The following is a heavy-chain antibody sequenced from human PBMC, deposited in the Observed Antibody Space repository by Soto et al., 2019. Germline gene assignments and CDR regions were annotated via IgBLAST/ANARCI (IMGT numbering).Heavy chain of an antibody. CDR3: ARASPSHSSSSEYFQN. D-gene: IGHD6-13*01. CDR2: IYHSGST. J-gene: IGHJ1*01. V-gene: IGHV4-30-2*01. Sequence: SETLSLTCAVSGGSISSGGYSWSWIRQPPGKGLEWIGYIYHSGSTYYNPSLKSRVTISADRSKNQFSLKLSSVTAADTAVYYCARASPSHSSSSEYFQNWGQGTLVTVSS. CDR1: GGSISSGGYS.